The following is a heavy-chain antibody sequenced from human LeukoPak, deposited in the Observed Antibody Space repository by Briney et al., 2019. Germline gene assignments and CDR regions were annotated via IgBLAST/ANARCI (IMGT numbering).Heavy chain of an antibody. CDR3: AGYYYDSSGYDY. V-gene: IGHV3-30*03. Sequence: GGSLRLSCAASGFTFSSYDMHWVRQAPGKGLEWVAVISYDGNDKHYADSVKGRFTISRDNSKNTLYLQMNSLRVEDTAVCYCAGYYYDSSGYDYWGQGTLVTVSS. CDR1: GFTFSSYD. J-gene: IGHJ4*02. CDR2: ISYDGNDK. D-gene: IGHD3-22*01.